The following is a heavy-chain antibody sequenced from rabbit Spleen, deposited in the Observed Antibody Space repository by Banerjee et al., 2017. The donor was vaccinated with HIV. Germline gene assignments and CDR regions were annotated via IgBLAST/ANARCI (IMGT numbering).Heavy chain of an antibody. J-gene: IGHJ4*01. CDR1: GFDFSHYG. CDR2: INAVTGKA. CDR3: ARDSGSNPYIDVYFNL. Sequence: QEQVVESGGGLVQPEGSLTLTCKASGFDFSHYGVSWVRQAPGKGLEWIACINAVTGKAVYASWEKGRFTISKASSTTVTLQMTSLTAADTATYFCARDSGSNPYIDVYFNLWGPGTLVTVS. D-gene: IGHD4-2*01. V-gene: IGHV1S45*01.